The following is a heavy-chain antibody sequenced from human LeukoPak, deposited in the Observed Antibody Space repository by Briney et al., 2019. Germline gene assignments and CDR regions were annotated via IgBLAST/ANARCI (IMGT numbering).Heavy chain of an antibody. CDR1: GYGFTSYW. CDR2: IYPGDSDT. D-gene: IGHD5-18*01. V-gene: IGHV5-51*01. CDR3: ARLGGYTYAYEADY. J-gene: IGHJ4*02. Sequence: GESLKISFKGSGYGFTSYWIGWVRQMPGKGLECMGIIYPGDSDTRYSPSFQGQVIISADKSISTAYLQWNSLKASDTAMYYCARLGGYTYAYEADYWGQGTLVTVSS.